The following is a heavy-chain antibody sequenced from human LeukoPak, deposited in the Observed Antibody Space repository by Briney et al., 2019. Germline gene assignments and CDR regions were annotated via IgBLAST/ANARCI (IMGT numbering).Heavy chain of an antibody. CDR2: IYYSGST. J-gene: IGHJ6*02. V-gene: IGHV4-39*07. D-gene: IGHD3-10*01. Sequence: SETLSLTCTVSGGSISSSSYYWGWIRQPPGKGLEWIGSIYYSGSTYYNPSLKSRVTISVDTSKNQFSLKLSSVTAADTAVYYCARDLLLLWFGESFYYYYGMDVWGQGTTVTVSS. CDR1: GGSISSSSYY. CDR3: ARDLLLLWFGESFYYYYGMDV.